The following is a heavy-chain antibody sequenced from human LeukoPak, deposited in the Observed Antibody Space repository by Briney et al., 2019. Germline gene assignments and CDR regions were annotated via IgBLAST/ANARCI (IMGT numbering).Heavy chain of an antibody. CDR1: GGTFSSYA. J-gene: IGHJ4*02. Sequence: GASVKVSCKASGGTFSSYAISWVRQAPGQGLEWMGGIIPIFGTANYAQKFQGRVTITADESTSTAYMELSSLRSEDTAVYYCARDEYYYDSSGYNPGCFDYWGQGTLVTVSS. CDR3: ARDEYYYDSSGYNPGCFDY. V-gene: IGHV1-69*13. CDR2: IIPIFGTA. D-gene: IGHD3-22*01.